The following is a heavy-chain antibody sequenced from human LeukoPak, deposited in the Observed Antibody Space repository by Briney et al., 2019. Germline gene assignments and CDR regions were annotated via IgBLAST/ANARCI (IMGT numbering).Heavy chain of an antibody. D-gene: IGHD2-2*01. CDR2: IYYSGST. CDR3: AGTPIVVVPAAIPGWFDP. J-gene: IGHJ5*02. CDR1: GGSISSGDYY. Sequence: SETLSLTCTVSGGSISSGDYYWSWIRQPPGKGLEWIGYIYYSGSTYYNPSLKSRVTISVDTSKNQFSLKLSSETAADTAVYYCAGTPIVVVPAAIPGWFDPWGQGTLVTVSS. V-gene: IGHV4-30-4*01.